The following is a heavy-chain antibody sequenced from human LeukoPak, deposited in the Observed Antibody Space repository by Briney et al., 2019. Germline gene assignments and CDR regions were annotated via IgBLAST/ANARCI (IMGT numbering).Heavy chain of an antibody. D-gene: IGHD3-10*01. CDR2: IKEDGSEE. CDR3: ATVGLNYGLVY. Sequence: GGSLSLSCCAPGFIFSRYWMTWVRQPPGNGLEWVAHIKEDGSEEYYVDYVKGRFTISRDNAKNSLYLQMNSLRAEDTAVYYCATVGLNYGLVYWGQGTLVTVSS. CDR1: GFIFSRYW. V-gene: IGHV3-7*01. J-gene: IGHJ4*02.